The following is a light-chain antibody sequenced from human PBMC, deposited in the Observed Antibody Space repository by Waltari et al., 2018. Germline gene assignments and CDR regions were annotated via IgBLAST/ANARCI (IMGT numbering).Light chain of an antibody. CDR2: KIS. J-gene: IGKJ2*01. Sequence: DVVLTQSPLFLPVTLGQPASMSCRSTQSPVHSDGTTYLNWFHKRPGRSPRRLMYKISRRESGVPDRFSGSGSGTDFTLKISRVEAEDVGVYYCMQGSHWPRTFGQGTKLEI. CDR1: QSPVHSDGTTY. CDR3: MQGSHWPRT. V-gene: IGKV2-30*02.